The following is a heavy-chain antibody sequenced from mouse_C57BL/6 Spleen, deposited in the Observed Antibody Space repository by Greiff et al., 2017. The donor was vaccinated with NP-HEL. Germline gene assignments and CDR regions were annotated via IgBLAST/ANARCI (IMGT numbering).Heavy chain of an antibody. CDR3: TTGGNSLFAY. V-gene: IGHV14-4*01. CDR2: IDPENGDT. D-gene: IGHD2-1*01. J-gene: IGHJ3*01. Sequence: VQLQQSGAELVRPGASVKLSCTASGFNIKDDYMHWVKQRPEQGLEWIGWIDPENGDTEYASKFQGKATITADTSSNTAYLQLSSLTSEDTAVYYCTTGGNSLFAYWGQGTLVTVSA. CDR1: GFNIKDDY.